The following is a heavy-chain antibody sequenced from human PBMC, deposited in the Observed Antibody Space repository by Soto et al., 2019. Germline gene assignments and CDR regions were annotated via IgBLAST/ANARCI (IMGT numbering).Heavy chain of an antibody. CDR1: EDTFTRYV. Sequence: ASVKVSCKASEDTFTRYVIHWVRQAPGQRLDWMAWLNAGNGNTKYSQNFQGRVTITRDASASTAYIELSSLRSQDTAVYYCATSTIDTSTWKQYFYGMDVWGQGTTVTVSS. CDR3: ATSTIDTSTWKQYFYGMDV. D-gene: IGHD6-13*01. J-gene: IGHJ6*02. CDR2: LNAGNGNT. V-gene: IGHV1-3*01.